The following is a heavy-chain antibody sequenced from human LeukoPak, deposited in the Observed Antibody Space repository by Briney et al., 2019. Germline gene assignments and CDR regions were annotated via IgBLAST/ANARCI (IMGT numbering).Heavy chain of an antibody. Sequence: SQTLSLTCTVSGGSISSGGYYWSWIRQHPGKGLEWIGYIYYSGSTYYNPSLKSRVTISVDTPKNQFSLKLSSVTAADTAVYYCARSHYGSGSNNWFDPWGQGTLVTVSS. CDR1: GGSISSGGYY. CDR3: ARSHYGSGSNNWFDP. V-gene: IGHV4-31*03. CDR2: IYYSGST. J-gene: IGHJ5*02. D-gene: IGHD3-10*01.